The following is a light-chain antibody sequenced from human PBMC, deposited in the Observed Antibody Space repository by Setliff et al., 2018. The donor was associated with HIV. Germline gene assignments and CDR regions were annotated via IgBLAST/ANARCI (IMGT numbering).Light chain of an antibody. CDR2: EVN. CDR1: SSDVGGFNY. J-gene: IGLJ1*01. Sequence: QSVLTQPPSASGSPGQSVTISCTGTSSDVGGFNYVSWYQQHPGKAPKLMIYEVNKRPSGVPDRFSGSKSGNTASLTVSGLQAEDEAEYYCSSYTTSSTLYVFGPGTKVTVL. V-gene: IGLV2-8*01. CDR3: SSYTTSSTLYV.